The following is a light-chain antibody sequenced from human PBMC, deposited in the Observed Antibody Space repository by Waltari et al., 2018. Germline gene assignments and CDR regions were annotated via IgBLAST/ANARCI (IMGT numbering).Light chain of an antibody. CDR2: DAS. CDR3: HQRSNWPLT. J-gene: IGKJ3*01. Sequence: EVVLTQSPATLSLSPGDRATLSCRASQSVTTDLAWYHPRRGQAPRLLIYDASASATGIPARFSGSGSGTDFTLTISGLEPEDFAVYYCHQRSNWPLTFGPGTKVDFK. CDR1: QSVTTD. V-gene: IGKV3-11*01.